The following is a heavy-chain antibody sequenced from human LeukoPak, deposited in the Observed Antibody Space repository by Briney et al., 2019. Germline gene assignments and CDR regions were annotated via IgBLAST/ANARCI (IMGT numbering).Heavy chain of an antibody. J-gene: IGHJ4*02. CDR1: GGSISSYH. D-gene: IGHD6-13*01. V-gene: IGHV4-59*08. CDR2: IYYSGNS. CDR3: ARDIAAAGIDQLDY. Sequence: SETLSLTCTVSGGSISSYHWSWIRQPPGRGLEWIGYIYYSGNSNYNPALKTRVTISVDTSKNQFSLKLSSVTAADTAVYYCARDIAAAGIDQLDYWGQGTLVTVSS.